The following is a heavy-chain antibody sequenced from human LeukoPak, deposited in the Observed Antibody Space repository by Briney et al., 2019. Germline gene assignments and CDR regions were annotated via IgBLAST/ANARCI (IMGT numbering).Heavy chain of an antibody. CDR2: ISWNSGSI. Sequence: GGSLGLSCAASGFTFDDYAMHWVRQASGKGLEWVSGISWNSGSIGYADSVKGRFTISRDNAKNSLYLQMNSLRAEDTALYYCAKDHSGYERGMDVWGQGTTVTVSS. V-gene: IGHV3-9*01. J-gene: IGHJ6*02. D-gene: IGHD5-12*01. CDR3: AKDHSGYERGMDV. CDR1: GFTFDDYA.